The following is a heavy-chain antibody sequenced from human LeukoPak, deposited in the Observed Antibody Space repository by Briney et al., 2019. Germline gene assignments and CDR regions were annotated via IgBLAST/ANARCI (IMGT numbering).Heavy chain of an antibody. CDR3: ARYYYDSSGYYLDY. CDR1: GGSISSYY. Sequence: SETLSLTCTVSGGSISSYYWSWIRQPPGKRLEWIGYIYYSGSTNYNPSLKSRVTISVDTSKNQFSLKLSSVTAADTAVYYCARYYYDSSGYYLDYWGQGTLVTVSS. D-gene: IGHD3-22*01. V-gene: IGHV4-59*01. CDR2: IYYSGST. J-gene: IGHJ4*02.